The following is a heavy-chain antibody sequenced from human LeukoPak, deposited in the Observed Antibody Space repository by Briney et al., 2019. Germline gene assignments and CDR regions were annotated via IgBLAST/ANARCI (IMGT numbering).Heavy chain of an antibody. CDR2: ISNSGSPI. Sequence: GRSLRLSCAASGFTFSDYYMSWIRQAPGKGLEWLSYISNSGSPIYYAESVKGRFTIPRDNAKNSLYLQMNSLRAEDTAVYYCARDRATYVEYWGQGTLVTVSS. D-gene: IGHD1-26*01. CDR1: GFTFSDYY. J-gene: IGHJ4*02. V-gene: IGHV3-11*01. CDR3: ARDRATYVEY.